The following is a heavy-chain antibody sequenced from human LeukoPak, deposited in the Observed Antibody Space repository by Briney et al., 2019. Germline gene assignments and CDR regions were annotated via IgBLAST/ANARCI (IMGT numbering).Heavy chain of an antibody. CDR1: GFTFSSYW. J-gene: IGHJ6*02. CDR2: IKQDGSEK. Sequence: GGSLRLSCAASGFTFSSYWMSWVRQAPGKGLEWVANIKQDGSEKYYVDSVKGRFTISRDNAKNSLYLQKNSLRAEDTAVYYCARESRYFDWFPIMDVWGQGTTVTVSS. V-gene: IGHV3-7*03. D-gene: IGHD3-9*01. CDR3: ARESRYFDWFPIMDV.